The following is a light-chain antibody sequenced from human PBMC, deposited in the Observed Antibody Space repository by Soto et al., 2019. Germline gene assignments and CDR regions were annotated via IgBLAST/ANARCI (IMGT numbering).Light chain of an antibody. CDR2: GAS. Sequence: EIVMTQSPATLSVSPGERATLSCRASQSVSSNLAWYQQKPGQAPRLLIYGASTRATGIPARFSGSGSGTEVTLTISSLQSEDCAVYYCQQYNNWPPGTFGGGTKVEIK. V-gene: IGKV3D-15*01. CDR1: QSVSSN. J-gene: IGKJ4*01. CDR3: QQYNNWPPGT.